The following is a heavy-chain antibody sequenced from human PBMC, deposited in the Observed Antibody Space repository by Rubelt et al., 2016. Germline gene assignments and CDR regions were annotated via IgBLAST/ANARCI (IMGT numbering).Heavy chain of an antibody. CDR1: GFTVSSNH. D-gene: IGHD4-11*01. V-gene: IGHV3-66*01. J-gene: IGHJ1*01. CDR3: TRVHSYSMEYFDY. Sequence: CGGGLVQPGGSLRLSCAASGFTVSSNHMSWVRQAPGKGLEWVSLIYSGGSTYYADSVKGRFTISRDNSKNTVYLQMNSLRAEDSAVYYCTRVHSYSMEYFDYWGQGTLVTVSS. CDR2: IYSGGST.